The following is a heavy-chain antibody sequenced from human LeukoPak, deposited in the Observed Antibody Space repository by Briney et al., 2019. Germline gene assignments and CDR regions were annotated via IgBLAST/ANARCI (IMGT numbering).Heavy chain of an antibody. J-gene: IGHJ4*02. CDR3: ARTSNGGYFDY. D-gene: IGHD2-8*01. Sequence: GGSLRLSCAVSGFTLSIYGMHWVRQAPGKGLEYVSTVTSNGRSTYYANSVKGRFTISRDNSMNTLYLQMGSLRAEDTAVYYCARTSNGGYFDYWGQGTLVTVSS. CDR2: VTSNGRST. V-gene: IGHV3-64*01. CDR1: GFTLSIYG.